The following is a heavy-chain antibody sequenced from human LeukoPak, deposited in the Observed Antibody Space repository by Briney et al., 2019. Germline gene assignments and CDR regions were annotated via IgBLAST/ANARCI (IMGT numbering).Heavy chain of an antibody. D-gene: IGHD3-16*01. J-gene: IGHJ4*02. CDR1: GFTFSSYA. V-gene: IGHV3-23*01. CDR3: AKGDKGGPNYY. CDR2: ISGSGGRT. Sequence: GGSLRLSCAASGFTFSSYAMSWVRQAPGKGLEWVSAISGSGGRTYYADSVKGRFTISRDNSKNTLYLQMNSLRAEDTAVYYCAKGDKGGPNYYWGQGTLVTVSS.